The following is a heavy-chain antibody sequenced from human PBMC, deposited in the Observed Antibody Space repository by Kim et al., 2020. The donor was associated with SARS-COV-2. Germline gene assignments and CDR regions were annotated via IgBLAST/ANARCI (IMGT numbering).Heavy chain of an antibody. D-gene: IGHD1-1*01. J-gene: IGHJ6*02. Sequence: SETLSLTCTVSGGSISSGGYYWSWIRQHPGKGLEWIGYIYYSGSTYYNPSLKSRVTISVDTSKNQFSLKLSSVTAADTAVYYCARDGAAVPPYYYYGMDVWGQGTTVTVSS. CDR1: GGSISSGGYY. CDR2: IYYSGST. V-gene: IGHV4-31*03. CDR3: ARDGAAVPPYYYYGMDV.